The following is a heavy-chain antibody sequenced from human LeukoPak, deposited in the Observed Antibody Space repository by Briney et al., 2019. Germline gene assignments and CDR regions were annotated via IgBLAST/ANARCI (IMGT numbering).Heavy chain of an antibody. Sequence: ASVKLSCTASGNTFTTYYMHWVRQAPGQGLEWMGVINPSGGSTSYAQKFQGRVTLTRDTSTSTVYLELSSLRSEDTAVYYCARGLETMIRGVILYYFDNWGQGTLVTVSS. CDR1: GNTFTTYY. CDR3: ARGLETMIRGVILYYFDN. D-gene: IGHD3-10*01. J-gene: IGHJ4*02. CDR2: INPSGGST. V-gene: IGHV1-46*01.